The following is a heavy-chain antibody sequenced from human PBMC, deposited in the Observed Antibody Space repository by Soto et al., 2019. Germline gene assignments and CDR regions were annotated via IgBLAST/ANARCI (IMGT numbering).Heavy chain of an antibody. D-gene: IGHD2-15*01. CDR2: LYPGDSTS. CDR3: ARIIGYCRNNDCSWTFDV. CDR1: GYSFISYW. V-gene: IGHV5-51*01. Sequence: GESLKISCKTSGYSFISYWVAWVRQLPGKGLEWMGTLYPGDSTSTYSPSFQGQVTISVDTSITTAYLQLNSLKAPDTAMYYCARIIGYCRNNDCSWTFDVWGQGTMVTVSS. J-gene: IGHJ3*01.